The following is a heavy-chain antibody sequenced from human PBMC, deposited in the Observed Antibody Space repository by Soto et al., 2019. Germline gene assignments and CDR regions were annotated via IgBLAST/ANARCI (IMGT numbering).Heavy chain of an antibody. J-gene: IGHJ4*02. CDR3: AGVIVSYFDY. Sequence: GGSLRLSCAASGFTFSSYWMSWVRQAPGKGLEWVANIKEDGSEKNYVDSVKGRFIISRDNAKNSLYLQMNSLRAEDMAVYHCAGVIVSYFDYWGQGTLVTVS. V-gene: IGHV3-7*01. CDR1: GFTFSSYW. D-gene: IGHD3-16*02. CDR2: IKEDGSEK.